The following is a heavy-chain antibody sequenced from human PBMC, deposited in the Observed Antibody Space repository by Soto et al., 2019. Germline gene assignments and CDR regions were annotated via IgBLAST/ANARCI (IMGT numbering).Heavy chain of an antibody. CDR1: GFTFSSYG. J-gene: IGHJ6*02. D-gene: IGHD6-19*01. Sequence: GGSLRLSCAASGFTFSSYGMHWVRQAPGKGLEWVAVIWYDGSNKYYADSVKGRFTISRDNSKNTLYLQMNSLRAEDTAVYYCARDLDSSGWYLLHYYYYGMDVWGQGTTVTVSS. V-gene: IGHV3-33*01. CDR2: IWYDGSNK. CDR3: ARDLDSSGWYLLHYYYYGMDV.